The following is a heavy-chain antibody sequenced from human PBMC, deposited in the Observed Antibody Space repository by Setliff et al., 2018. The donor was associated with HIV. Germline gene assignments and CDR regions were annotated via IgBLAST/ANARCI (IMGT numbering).Heavy chain of an antibody. Sequence: GASVKVSCKASGYTFSGYSLHWVRQAPGQGLEWMGVINPHGGSTNYAQKFQGRVTMTRDTSTSTVYMELSSLRSDDTAVYYCARLRPTAFFDYWGQGTLVTVS. V-gene: IGHV1-46*01. J-gene: IGHJ4*02. D-gene: IGHD3-3*01. CDR2: INPHGGST. CDR3: ARLRPTAFFDY. CDR1: GYTFSGYS.